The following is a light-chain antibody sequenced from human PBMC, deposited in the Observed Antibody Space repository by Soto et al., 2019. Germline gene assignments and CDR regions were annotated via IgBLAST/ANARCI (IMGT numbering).Light chain of an antibody. CDR1: SSDVGGYNY. CDR2: DVS. CDR3: SSYAGSNIVV. J-gene: IGLJ2*01. Sequence: QSAPTQPPSASGSPGQSVTISCTGSSSDVGGYNYVSWYQQHPGKAPKLMIYDVSKRPSGVPDRFSGSKSGNTASLTVSGLQAEDEADYYCSSYAGSNIVVFGGGTKVTVL. V-gene: IGLV2-8*01.